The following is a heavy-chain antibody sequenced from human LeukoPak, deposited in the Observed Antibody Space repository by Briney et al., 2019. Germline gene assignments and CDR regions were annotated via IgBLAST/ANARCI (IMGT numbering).Heavy chain of an antibody. D-gene: IGHD6-13*01. J-gene: IGHJ4*02. CDR3: ARHLWQQLAFFDY. CDR1: GGSISSSSYY. V-gene: IGHV4-39*01. Sequence: NPSETLSLTCTGSGGSISSSSYYWGWIRQPPGKGLEWIGSIYYSGSTYHNPSLKSRVTISVDTSKNQFSLKLSSVTAADTAVYYCARHLWQQLAFFDYWGQGTLVTVSS. CDR2: IYYSGST.